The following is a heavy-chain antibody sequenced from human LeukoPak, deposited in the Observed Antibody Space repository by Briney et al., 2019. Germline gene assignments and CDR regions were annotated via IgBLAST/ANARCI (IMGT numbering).Heavy chain of an antibody. CDR2: IASDGSST. V-gene: IGHV3-74*01. CDR3: ARGRPHGNDY. J-gene: IGHJ4*02. D-gene: IGHD4-23*01. Sequence: GGSLRLSCAASGFTFSSYWMNWVRQAPGKGLVWVSRIASDGSSTTYADSVKGRFSISRDNAENTLYLQMNSLRVEDTAVYYCARGRPHGNDYWGQGTLVTVSS. CDR1: GFTFSSYW.